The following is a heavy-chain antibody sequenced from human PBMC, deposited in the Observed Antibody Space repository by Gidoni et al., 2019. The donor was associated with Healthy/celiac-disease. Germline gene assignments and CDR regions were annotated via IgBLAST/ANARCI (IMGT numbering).Heavy chain of an antibody. Sequence: QVQLQASGPGLVTPSETLSLTCTVAVGSISSYFWSWFRQPPGQGLEWIGYIYYSGSTNYNPSLQSRVIISVDTSKNQFSLKLRSVTAADTAVYYCARVTAGSLLFDYWGQGTLVTVSS. CDR3: ARVTAGSLLFDY. V-gene: IGHV4-59*01. CDR1: VGSISSYF. CDR2: IYYSGST. J-gene: IGHJ4*02. D-gene: IGHD3-10*01.